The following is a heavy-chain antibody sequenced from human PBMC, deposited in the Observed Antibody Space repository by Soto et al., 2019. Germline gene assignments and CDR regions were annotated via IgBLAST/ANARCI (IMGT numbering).Heavy chain of an antibody. D-gene: IGHD3-22*01. V-gene: IGHV1-69*13. Sequence: GASVKVSCKASGGTFSSYAISWVRQAPGQGLEWMGGIIPIFGTANYAQKFQGRVTITADESTSTAYMELSSLRSEDTAVYYCAIYRSYDSSGYYETHDAFDTWGQGTMVTVSS. J-gene: IGHJ3*02. CDR3: AIYRSYDSSGYYETHDAFDT. CDR1: GGTFSSYA. CDR2: IIPIFGTA.